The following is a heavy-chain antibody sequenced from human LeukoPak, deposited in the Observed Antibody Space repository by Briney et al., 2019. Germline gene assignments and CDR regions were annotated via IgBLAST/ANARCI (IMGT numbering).Heavy chain of an antibody. CDR1: GYSISNGYY. CDR3: ARGAEYYAIWRGYAGYSDY. CDR2: IYHRGST. Sequence: SETLSLTCTVSGYSISNGYYWGWIRQPPGQGLEWVGSIYHRGSTYYNPSLRSRVTISLDRSKKKFSLKLTSVTAADTAVYFCARGAEYYAIWRGYAGYSDYWGQGISVTVSS. J-gene: IGHJ4*02. D-gene: IGHD3-3*01. V-gene: IGHV4-38-2*02.